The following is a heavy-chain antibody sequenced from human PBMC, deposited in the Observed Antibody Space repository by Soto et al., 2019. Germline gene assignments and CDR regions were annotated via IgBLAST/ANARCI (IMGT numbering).Heavy chain of an antibody. V-gene: IGHV3-49*03. J-gene: IGHJ4*02. CDR1: GFTFGDYA. CDR2: IRSKAYSGTS. Sequence: GGSLRLSCTASGFTFGDYAMSWFRQAPGKGLEWVGFIRSKAYSGTSEYATSVKGRFTMSRDDSKNIAYLQMNSLKTEDTAVYYCSRDRSGITMIRGVADYWGQGTLVTVSS. D-gene: IGHD3-10*01. CDR3: SRDRSGITMIRGVADY.